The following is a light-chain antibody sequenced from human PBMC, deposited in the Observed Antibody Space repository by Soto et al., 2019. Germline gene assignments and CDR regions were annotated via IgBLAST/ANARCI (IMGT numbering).Light chain of an antibody. CDR2: AAY. CDR3: QQYYSYPRT. J-gene: IGKJ1*01. CDR1: QGISSY. V-gene: IGKV1-8*01. Sequence: TQSPGTLSLSPGERATLSCRASQGISSYLAWYQQKPGKAPKLLIYAAYNLQSGVPSRFSGSGSGTDFTLTISCLQSEDFATYYCQQYYSYPRTFGQGTKVEIK.